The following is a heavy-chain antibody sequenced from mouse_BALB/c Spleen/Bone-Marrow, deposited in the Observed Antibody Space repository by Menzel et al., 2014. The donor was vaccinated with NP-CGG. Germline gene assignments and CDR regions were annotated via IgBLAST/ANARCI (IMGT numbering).Heavy chain of an antibody. CDR1: GYTFTDYV. CDR3: ARLDGNYRYAMDY. J-gene: IGHJ4*01. CDR2: IYPGSGST. V-gene: IGHV1-77*01. Sequence: LQESGPELVKPGASVKMSCKASGYTFTDYVITWVKQRTGQGLEWIGEIYPGSGSTYYNEKFKGKATLTADKSSNTAYMQLGSLTSEDSAVYFCARLDGNYRYAMDYWGQGTSVTASS. D-gene: IGHD2-1*01.